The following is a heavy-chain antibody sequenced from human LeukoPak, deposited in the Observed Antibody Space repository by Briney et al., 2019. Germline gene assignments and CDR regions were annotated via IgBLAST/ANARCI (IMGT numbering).Heavy chain of an antibody. V-gene: IGHV3-53*01. D-gene: IGHD6-19*01. CDR2: IYRDGST. CDR1: GFSVSSSY. J-gene: IGHJ4*02. CDR3: AKGRTRIAVAPFNFDY. Sequence: PGGSLRLSCAASGFSVSSSYMNWVRQAPGKGLEWVSIIYRDGSTYYADYVKGRFTISRDNSKNTLYLQMNSLRAEDTAVYYCAKGRTRIAVAPFNFDYWGQGTLVTVSS.